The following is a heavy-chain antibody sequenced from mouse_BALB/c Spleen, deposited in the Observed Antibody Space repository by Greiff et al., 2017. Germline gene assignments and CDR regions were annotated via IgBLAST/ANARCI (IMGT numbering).Heavy chain of an antibody. CDR2: ISNLAYSI. CDR1: GFTFSDYG. D-gene: IGHD2-4*01. J-gene: IGHJ3*01. CDR3: ARGDMITAWFAY. V-gene: IGHV5-15*02. Sequence: EVHLVESGGGLVQPGGSRKLSCAASGFTFSDYGMAWVRQAPGKGPEWVAFISNLAYSIYYADTVTGRFTISRENAKNTLYLEMSSLRSEDTAMYYCARGDMITAWFAYWGQGTLVTVSA.